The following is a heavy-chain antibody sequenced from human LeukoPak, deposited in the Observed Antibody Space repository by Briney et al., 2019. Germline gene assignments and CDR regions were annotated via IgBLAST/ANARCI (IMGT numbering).Heavy chain of an antibody. CDR2: ISSSSYI. CDR3: ARGATGYSSSWNFDY. D-gene: IGHD6-13*01. J-gene: IGHJ4*02. Sequence: GGSLRLSCAASGFTFSSYSMNWVRQAPGKGLEWVSSISSSSYIYYADSVKGRFTISRDNAKNSLYLQMNSLRAENTAVYYCARGATGYSSSWNFDYWGQGTLVTVSS. V-gene: IGHV3-21*01. CDR1: GFTFSSYS.